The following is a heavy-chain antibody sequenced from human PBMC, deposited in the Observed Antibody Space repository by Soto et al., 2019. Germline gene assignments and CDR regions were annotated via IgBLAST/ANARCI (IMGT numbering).Heavy chain of an antibody. V-gene: IGHV4-39*01. D-gene: IGHD3-9*01. CDR1: GGSISSGDYY. CDR2: IYYSGST. Sequence: SETLSLTCTVSGGSISSGDYYWSWIRQPPGKGLEWIGSIYYSGSTYYNPSLKSRVTISVDTSKNQFSLKLSSVTAADTAVYYCAGHILTGYYTSGSNWFDPWGQGTLVTVSS. J-gene: IGHJ5*02. CDR3: AGHILTGYYTSGSNWFDP.